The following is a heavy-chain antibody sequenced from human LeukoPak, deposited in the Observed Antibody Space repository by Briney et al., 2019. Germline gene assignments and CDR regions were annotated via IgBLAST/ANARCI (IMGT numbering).Heavy chain of an antibody. CDR1: GVSIRNNNW. Sequence: SETLSLTCAVSGVSIRNNNWWSWVRQPPGKGLEWIGETFHSGHTNYNPSLKSRVAISVDKSKNHFYLNLISVTAADTAVYYCAKLDRRSNLFDPWGQGTLVTVS. V-gene: IGHV4-4*02. CDR3: AKLDRRSNLFDP. J-gene: IGHJ5*02. CDR2: TFHSGHT. D-gene: IGHD1-1*01.